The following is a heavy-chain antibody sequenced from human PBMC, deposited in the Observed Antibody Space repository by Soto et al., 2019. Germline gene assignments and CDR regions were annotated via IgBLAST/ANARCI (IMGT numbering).Heavy chain of an antibody. V-gene: IGHV4-59*01. Sequence: SETLSLTCAVSGASISDFYWSWIRRPPGKGLEWIAYVHNSGTTTYHPSLKSRVTISLDTSKNQFSLGLRSVTAADTAVYYCARTLSSGCSDSWGQGTLVTVSS. J-gene: IGHJ4*02. CDR1: GASISDFY. CDR2: VHNSGTT. D-gene: IGHD6-25*01. CDR3: ARTLSSGCSDS.